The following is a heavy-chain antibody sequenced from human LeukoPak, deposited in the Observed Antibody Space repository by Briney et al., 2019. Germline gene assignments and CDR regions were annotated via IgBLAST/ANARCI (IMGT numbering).Heavy chain of an antibody. J-gene: IGHJ4*02. CDR1: GYTFTGYY. D-gene: IGHD5-18*01. Sequence: ASMKVSCKASGYTFTGYYMHWVRQAPGQGLEWMGIINPSGGSTTYAQKFQGRVTVTRDTSTSTVYMELSSLRSEDTAVYYCARGGYNYGFDYWGQGTLVTVSS. V-gene: IGHV1-46*01. CDR3: ARGGYNYGFDY. CDR2: INPSGGST.